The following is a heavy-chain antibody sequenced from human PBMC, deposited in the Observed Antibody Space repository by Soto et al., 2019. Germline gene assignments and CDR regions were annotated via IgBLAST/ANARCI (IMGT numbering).Heavy chain of an antibody. J-gene: IGHJ4*02. V-gene: IGHV4-31*01. CDR2: IYDSGSA. CDR1: GDSISSGGYY. Sequence: QVQLQESGPGLVKPSQTLSLTCSVSGDSISSGGYYWSWIRQHPGKGLEWIGYIYDSGSAYYNPSPTNHFTILLDPSKNQFALLLIPVPAADTAGYYCASDLSSSSAVDYWGQGTLITVSS. CDR3: ASDLSSSSAVDY. D-gene: IGHD6-6*01.